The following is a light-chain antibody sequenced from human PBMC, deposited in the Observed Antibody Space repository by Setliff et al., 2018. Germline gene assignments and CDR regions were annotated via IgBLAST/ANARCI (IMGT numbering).Light chain of an antibody. V-gene: IGLV2-14*03. Sequence: QSALTQPASMSGSPGQSITFSCTGTSSDIGAYTYVSWYQQHPGEAPKLLISDVSYRPSGVSHRFSGSKSGNTASLTISWLQAEDEADYYCSSYTTSSLRVFGGGTK. CDR2: DVS. CDR1: SSDIGAYTY. J-gene: IGLJ2*01. CDR3: SSYTTSSLRV.